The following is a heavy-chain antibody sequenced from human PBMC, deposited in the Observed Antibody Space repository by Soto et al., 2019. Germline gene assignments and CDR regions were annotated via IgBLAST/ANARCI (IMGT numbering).Heavy chain of an antibody. Sequence: ASVEVSCKASGYPFTGYYMHWVLEAPGQGLEWMGWINPNSGGTNYAQKFQGRVTMTRDTSISTAYMELSRLRSDDTAVYYCARGIAAYYYDSSGYYYDFSYWGQGTLVTVSS. CDR2: INPNSGGT. V-gene: IGHV1-2*02. D-gene: IGHD3-22*01. J-gene: IGHJ4*02. CDR3: ARGIAAYYYDSSGYYYDFSY. CDR1: GYPFTGYY.